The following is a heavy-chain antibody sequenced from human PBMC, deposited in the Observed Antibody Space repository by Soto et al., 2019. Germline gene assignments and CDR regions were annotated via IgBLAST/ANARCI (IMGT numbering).Heavy chain of an antibody. J-gene: IGHJ5*02. CDR2: IFHTGST. Sequence: PSETLSLTCTVSGGSISSGNFSWTWIRQPPGKGLEWIAYIFHTGSTFYNSSLKPRVSISVDRSKNQFSLKLSSVTAADTAVYYCARERPDGSRLDPWGQGTLVTVSS. D-gene: IGHD6-13*01. V-gene: IGHV4-30-2*01. CDR3: ARERPDGSRLDP. CDR1: GGSISSGNFS.